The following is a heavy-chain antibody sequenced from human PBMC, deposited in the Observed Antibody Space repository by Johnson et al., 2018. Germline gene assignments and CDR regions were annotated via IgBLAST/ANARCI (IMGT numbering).Heavy chain of an antibody. D-gene: IGHD2-8*01. CDR1: GFTFGDYV. J-gene: IGHJ1*01. CDR2: IRWDSGNI. Sequence: VQLVQSGGCLVQPGRSLRLSCVASGFTFGDYVMHWVRQVPGKGLEWVSGIRWDSGNIGFGDSVKGRFTIARDNAKNSLYLQMNSLRAEDTAWYYCAKDEGGSNAGYFQHWGQGTLVIVSS. V-gene: IGHV3-9*01. CDR3: AKDEGGSNAGYFQH.